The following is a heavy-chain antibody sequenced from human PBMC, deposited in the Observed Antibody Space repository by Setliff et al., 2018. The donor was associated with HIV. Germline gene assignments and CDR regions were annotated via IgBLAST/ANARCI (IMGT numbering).Heavy chain of an antibody. CDR3: ARMYSGYDWSPAGARTGYFDY. J-gene: IGHJ4*02. V-gene: IGHV4-34*01. CDR2: INHSGGT. CDR1: GGSFSAYY. D-gene: IGHD5-12*01. Sequence: SETLSLTCAVYGGSFSAYYWSWIRQTPGKGLEWIGEINHSGGTNYNPSLKSRVTMSVDTSKNQFSLKLSSVTAADTAVYYCARMYSGYDWSPAGARTGYFDYWGQGTLVTVSS.